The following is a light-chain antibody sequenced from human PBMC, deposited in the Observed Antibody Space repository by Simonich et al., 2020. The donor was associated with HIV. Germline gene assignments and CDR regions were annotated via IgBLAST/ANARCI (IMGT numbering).Light chain of an antibody. CDR2: WAS. V-gene: IGKV4-1*01. Sequence: DIVMTQSQDSLAVSLGERATINCKSSQSVLYSSNNKNYLAWYQQNPGKPPKLLIYWASTRESGVPDRFSGSGSGTDFTLTISSLQAEDVAVYYCQQYYSTPRTFGQGTKVEIK. J-gene: IGKJ1*01. CDR3: QQYYSTPRT. CDR1: QSVLYSSNNKNY.